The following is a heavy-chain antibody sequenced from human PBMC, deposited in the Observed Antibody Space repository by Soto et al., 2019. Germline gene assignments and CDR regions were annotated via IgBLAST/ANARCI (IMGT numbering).Heavy chain of an antibody. V-gene: IGHV3-30-3*01. CDR3: ARAWGLSTVLRFLEWLPLEV. D-gene: IGHD3-3*01. J-gene: IGHJ6*02. Sequence: PGGSLRLSCAASGFTFSSYAMHWVRQAPGKGLEWVAVISYDGSNKYYADSVKGRFTISRDNSKNTLYLQMNSLRAEDTAVYYCARAWGLSTVLRFLEWLPLEVWGQGTTVTVSS. CDR2: ISYDGSNK. CDR1: GFTFSSYA.